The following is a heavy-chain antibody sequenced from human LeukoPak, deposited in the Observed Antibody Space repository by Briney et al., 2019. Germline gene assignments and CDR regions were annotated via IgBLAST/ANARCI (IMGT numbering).Heavy chain of an antibody. D-gene: IGHD4-17*01. Sequence: ASVKVSCXASGYTFTSYDINWVRQATGQGLEWMGWMNPNSGNTGYAQKFQGRVTMTRNTSISTAYMELSSLRSEDTAVYYCARAQEADYDDSDAFDIWGQGTMVTVSS. J-gene: IGHJ3*02. CDR2: MNPNSGNT. V-gene: IGHV1-8*01. CDR3: ARAQEADYDDSDAFDI. CDR1: GYTFTSYD.